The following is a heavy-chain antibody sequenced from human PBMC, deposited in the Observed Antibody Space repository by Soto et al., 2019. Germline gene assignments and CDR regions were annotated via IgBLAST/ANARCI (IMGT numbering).Heavy chain of an antibody. CDR3: ASPPRSYYYDSSGQWDYGDAFDI. CDR1: GGTFSSYA. CDR2: IIPIFGTA. Sequence: QVQLVQSGAEVKKPGSSVKVSCKASGGTFSSYAISWVRQAPGQGLEWMGGIIPIFGTANYAQKFQGRVTITADESTSTAYMELSSLRSEDTAVYYCASPPRSYYYDSSGQWDYGDAFDIWGQGTMVTVSS. D-gene: IGHD3-22*01. J-gene: IGHJ3*02. V-gene: IGHV1-69*01.